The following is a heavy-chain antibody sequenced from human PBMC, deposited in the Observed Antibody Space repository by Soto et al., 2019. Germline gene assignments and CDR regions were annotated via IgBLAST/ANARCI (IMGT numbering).Heavy chain of an antibody. CDR3: ARGLGYSSSWYDYYYYYMDV. Sequence: GASVKVSCKASGYTFTSYDINWVRQATGQGLEWMGWMNPNSGNTGYAQKFQGRVTMTRNTSISTAYMELSSLRSEDTAVYYCARGLGYSSSWYDYYYYYMDVWGKGTTVTVSS. CDR2: MNPNSGNT. D-gene: IGHD6-13*01. CDR1: GYTFTSYD. V-gene: IGHV1-8*01. J-gene: IGHJ6*03.